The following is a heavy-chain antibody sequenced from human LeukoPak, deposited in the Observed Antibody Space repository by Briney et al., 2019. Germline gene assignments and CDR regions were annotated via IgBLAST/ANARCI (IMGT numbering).Heavy chain of an antibody. Sequence: PGGSLRLSCAASGFTFSSYWMSWARQAPGKGLEWVANIKQDGSEKYYVDSVKGRFTISRDNAKNSLYLQMNSLRAEDTAVYYCARDQVPYDFWSGYYLGYWGQGTLVTVSS. V-gene: IGHV3-7*01. CDR2: IKQDGSEK. CDR3: ARDQVPYDFWSGYYLGY. J-gene: IGHJ4*02. CDR1: GFTFSSYW. D-gene: IGHD3-3*01.